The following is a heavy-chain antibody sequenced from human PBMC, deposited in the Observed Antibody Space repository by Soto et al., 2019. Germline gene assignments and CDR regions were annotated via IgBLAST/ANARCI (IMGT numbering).Heavy chain of an antibody. J-gene: IGHJ4*02. CDR2: IIPILGIA. V-gene: IGHV1-69*04. D-gene: IGHD3-3*01. CDR3: ARDPGYDFWSGYLAY. CDR1: GGTFSSYT. Sequence: EASVKVSCKASGGTFSSYTISWVRQAPGQGLEWMGRIIPILGIANYAQKFQGRVTITADKSTSTAYMELSSLRSEDTAVYYCARDPGYDFWSGYLAYWGQGTLVTVSS.